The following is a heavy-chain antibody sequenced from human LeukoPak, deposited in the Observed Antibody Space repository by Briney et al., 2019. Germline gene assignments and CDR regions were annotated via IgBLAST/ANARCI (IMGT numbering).Heavy chain of an antibody. Sequence: ASVKVSCKASGYTFTSYGISWVRQAPGQGLEWMGWISAYNGNTNYAQRLQGRVTMTTDTSTSTAYMELRSLRSDDTAVYYCARGYYGDYSYYFDYWGQGTLVTVSS. V-gene: IGHV1-18*01. CDR2: ISAYNGNT. D-gene: IGHD4-17*01. CDR3: ARGYYGDYSYYFDY. J-gene: IGHJ4*02. CDR1: GYTFTSYG.